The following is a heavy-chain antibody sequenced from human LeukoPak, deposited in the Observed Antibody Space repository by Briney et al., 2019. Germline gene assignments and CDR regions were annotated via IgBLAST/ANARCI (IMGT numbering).Heavy chain of an antibody. CDR1: RLTFSSNV. Sequence: GGSLRLSCAASRLTFSSNVMTWVRQAPGKGLEWVSSIGASGGNTYYADSVKGRFTSSRNNSKNTFYLQMNNLRAEDTAVYYCAXALESSTWGXGTXVTVSS. J-gene: IGHJ5*01. D-gene: IGHD2-15*01. CDR2: IGASGGNT. CDR3: AXALESST. V-gene: IGHV3-23*01.